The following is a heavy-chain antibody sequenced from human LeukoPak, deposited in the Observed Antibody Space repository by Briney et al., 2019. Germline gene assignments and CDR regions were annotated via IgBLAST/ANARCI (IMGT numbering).Heavy chain of an antibody. J-gene: IGHJ4*02. CDR2: IYYSGST. V-gene: IGHV4-61*08. Sequence: SETLSLTCTVSGGSISSGGYYWSWIRQHPGTGLEWLGYIYYSGSTNYNPSLKSRVTISVDTSKNQFSLKLSSVTAADTAVYHCARMNYDYVWGSYRDPLWYYFDYWGQGTLVTVSS. CDR3: ARMNYDYVWGSYRDPLWYYFDY. D-gene: IGHD3-16*02. CDR1: GGSISSGGYY.